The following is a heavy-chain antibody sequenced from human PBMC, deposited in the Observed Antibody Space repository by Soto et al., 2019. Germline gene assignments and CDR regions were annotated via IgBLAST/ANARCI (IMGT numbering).Heavy chain of an antibody. J-gene: IGHJ3*02. Sequence: GVSLRLSCAASGFTFDDYAMHWVRQAPGKGLEWVSGISWNSGSIGYADSVKGRFTISRDNAKNSLYLQMNSLRAEDTALYYCAKSVAGQFHAFDIWGQGTMVTVS. V-gene: IGHV3-9*01. CDR1: GFTFDDYA. CDR2: ISWNSGSI. D-gene: IGHD3-10*01. CDR3: AKSVAGQFHAFDI.